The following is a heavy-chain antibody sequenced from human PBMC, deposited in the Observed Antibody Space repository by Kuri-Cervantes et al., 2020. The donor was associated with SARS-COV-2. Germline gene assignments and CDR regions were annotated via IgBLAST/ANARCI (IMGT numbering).Heavy chain of an antibody. J-gene: IGHJ4*02. Sequence: LRLSCAISGDSVSSNSAAWNWIRQSPSRGLEWLGSTYYRSKWYNDYAVSVKSRITINPDTSKNQFSLQLNSVTPEDTAVYYCARATVGATRENHEFDYWGQGTLVTVSS. CDR2: TYYRSKWYN. V-gene: IGHV6-1*01. CDR3: ARATVGATRENHEFDY. CDR1: GDSVSSNSAA. D-gene: IGHD1-26*01.